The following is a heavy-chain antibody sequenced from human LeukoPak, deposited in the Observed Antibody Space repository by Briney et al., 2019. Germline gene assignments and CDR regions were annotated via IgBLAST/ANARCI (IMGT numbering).Heavy chain of an antibody. D-gene: IGHD3-3*01. J-gene: IGHJ3*02. V-gene: IGHV4-59*08. Sequence: SETLSLTCTVSGGSISSYYWSWIRQPPGKGLEWIGYIYYSGSTNYNPSLKSRVTISVDTSKNQFPLKLSSVTAADTAVYYCARHTPARGYDFWSGYYSAFDIWGQGTMVTVSS. CDR1: GGSISSYY. CDR2: IYYSGST. CDR3: ARHTPARGYDFWSGYYSAFDI.